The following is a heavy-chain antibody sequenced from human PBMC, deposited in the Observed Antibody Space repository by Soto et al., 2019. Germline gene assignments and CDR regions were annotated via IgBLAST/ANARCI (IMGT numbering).Heavy chain of an antibody. CDR3: AKPPRGDCSGGSCSA. V-gene: IGHV3-23*01. D-gene: IGHD2-15*01. CDR2: ITSSGSDT. CDR1: GLTFSNYD. J-gene: IGHJ5*02. Sequence: GGSLRLSCAASGLTFSNYDMSWVRQAPGKGLEWVSDITSSGSDTYYADSVKGRFTISRDNSKNTLYLQMNGLRAEDTAIYYCAKPPRGDCSGGSCSAWGQGTLVTVSS.